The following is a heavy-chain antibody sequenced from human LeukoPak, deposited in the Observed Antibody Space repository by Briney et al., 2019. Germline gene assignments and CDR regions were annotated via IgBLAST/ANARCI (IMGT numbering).Heavy chain of an antibody. D-gene: IGHD6-19*01. Sequence: GGSLRLSCAASGFTFSDYMSWIRQAPGKGLEWVSYISSSGSSIDYADSVKGRFTISRDNAKNLVFLQMNSLRAEDTAVYYCARELEGSGFDPWGQGTQVTVSS. J-gene: IGHJ5*02. CDR1: GFTFSDY. CDR2: ISSSGSSI. CDR3: ARELEGSGFDP. V-gene: IGHV3-11*04.